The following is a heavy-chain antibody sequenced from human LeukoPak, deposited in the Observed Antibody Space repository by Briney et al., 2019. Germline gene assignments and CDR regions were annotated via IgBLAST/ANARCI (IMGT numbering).Heavy chain of an antibody. J-gene: IGHJ4*02. Sequence: SETLSLTCTVSGDSISNYYWSWIRQPPGKRLEWIGSIYYSGTTNYNPSLKSRVTISTDTSKNQLSLKLSSVTAADTAVYYCAGARDCGGDCSLDYWGQGTLVTVSS. CDR2: IYYSGTT. CDR3: AGARDCGGDCSLDY. CDR1: GDSISNYY. V-gene: IGHV4-59*01. D-gene: IGHD2-21*02.